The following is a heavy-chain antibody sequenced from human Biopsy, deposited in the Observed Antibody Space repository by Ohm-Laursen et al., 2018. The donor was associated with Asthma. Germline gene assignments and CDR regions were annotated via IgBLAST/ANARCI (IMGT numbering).Heavy chain of an antibody. CDR3: ARGWNCGGDCYSLDS. CDR2: IYRNGDT. CDR1: GDSIDSGDYS. Sequence: SQTLSLTCAVSGDSIDSGDYSWTWIRQSPGVGLEWIGYIYRNGDTYYNPPLKNRVTISIDRSKNQFSLGLGSVTAADTAVYYCARGWNCGGDCYSLDSWGQGTLVTVSS. V-gene: IGHV4-30-2*06. J-gene: IGHJ4*02. D-gene: IGHD2-21*02.